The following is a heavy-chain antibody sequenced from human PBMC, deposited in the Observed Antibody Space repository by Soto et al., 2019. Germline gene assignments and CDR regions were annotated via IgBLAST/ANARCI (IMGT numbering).Heavy chain of an antibody. CDR3: AKDLNYGSPILGVVINHHYVKDF. Sequence: GRSMRLSCAASGFTFSSYGMHWVRQTPGKGMEWVAVISYDGSNKYYADSVKGRFTISRDNSKNTLYLQMNSLRAEDTAVYYCAKDLNYGSPILGVVINHHYVKDFWGQGTTDTVS. CDR2: ISYDGSNK. V-gene: IGHV3-30*18. J-gene: IGHJ6*02. CDR1: GFTFSSYG. D-gene: IGHD3-3*01.